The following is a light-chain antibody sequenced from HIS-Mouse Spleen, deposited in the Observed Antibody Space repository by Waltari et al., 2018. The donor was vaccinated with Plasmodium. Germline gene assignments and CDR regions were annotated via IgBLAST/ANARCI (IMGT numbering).Light chain of an antibody. V-gene: IGLV2-23*01. Sequence: QSALTQPASVSGSPGQSITISCTGTRSDVGSYNLCSWYQQHPGKATKLMIDEGSKRPSGVSNRFSGSKSGNTASLTISGLQAEDEADYYCCSYAGSSTWVFGGGTKLTVL. CDR1: RSDVGSYNL. CDR3: CSYAGSSTWV. J-gene: IGLJ3*02. CDR2: EGS.